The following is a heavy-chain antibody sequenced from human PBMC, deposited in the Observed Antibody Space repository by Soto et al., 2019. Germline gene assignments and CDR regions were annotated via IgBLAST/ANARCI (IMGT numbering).Heavy chain of an antibody. CDR1: GFTFSSYS. J-gene: IGHJ5*02. D-gene: IGHD6-19*01. CDR3: ARDPYSSGWYGSYWFAP. CDR2: ISSSSSYI. Sequence: GGSVRLSCAASGFTFSSYSMNWVRQAPGKGLEWVSSISSSSSYIYYADSVKGRFTISRDNAKNSLYLQMNSLRAEDTAVYYCARDPYSSGWYGSYWFAPWGQGTLVTVSS. V-gene: IGHV3-21*01.